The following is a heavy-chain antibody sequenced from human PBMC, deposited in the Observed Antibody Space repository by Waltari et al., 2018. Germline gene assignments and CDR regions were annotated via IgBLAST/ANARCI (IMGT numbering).Heavy chain of an antibody. CDR2: LSYCGTT. J-gene: IGHJ3*01. CDR1: GGSITSHRHY. Sequence: QLQLQESGPGLVKPSETLSLTCSVSGGSITSHRHYWGWIRQPPGQGLEWIGTLSYCGTTYISPSLKSRVTLSRDTSRNQLSLKLGSVTATDTAVYYCAAYIGASVGTAAFDVWGQGTMVNVSS. D-gene: IGHD5-12*01. V-gene: IGHV4-39*01. CDR3: AAYIGASVGTAAFDV.